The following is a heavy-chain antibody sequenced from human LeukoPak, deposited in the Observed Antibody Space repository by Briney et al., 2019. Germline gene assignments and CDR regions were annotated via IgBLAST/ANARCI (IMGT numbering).Heavy chain of an antibody. Sequence: PGGSLRLSCTASGFASDEHGMSWVRQVPGKGLEWVSGINWSGGSTVYADPLRGRFTISRDNAKNSLYLQMDSLRAEDTALYYCARAPITSPFYFDYWGQGTLVTVSS. V-gene: IGHV3-20*04. CDR1: GFASDEHG. CDR3: ARAPITSPFYFDY. D-gene: IGHD2-2*01. CDR2: INWSGGST. J-gene: IGHJ4*02.